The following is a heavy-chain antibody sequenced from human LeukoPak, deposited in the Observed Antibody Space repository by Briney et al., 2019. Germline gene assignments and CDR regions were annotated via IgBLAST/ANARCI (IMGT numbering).Heavy chain of an antibody. CDR1: GGPISRSNW. J-gene: IGHJ3*02. V-gene: IGHV4-4*02. CDR2: IYDNGST. D-gene: IGHD4-23*01. Sequence: SETLSLTCAVSGGPISRSNWWSWVRQSPGKGLEWIGEIYDNGSTNYNPSLKSRVTISVDKSKNQFSLKLSSVTAADTAVYYCASGDYGGNDAFDIWGQGTMVTVSS. CDR3: ASGDYGGNDAFDI.